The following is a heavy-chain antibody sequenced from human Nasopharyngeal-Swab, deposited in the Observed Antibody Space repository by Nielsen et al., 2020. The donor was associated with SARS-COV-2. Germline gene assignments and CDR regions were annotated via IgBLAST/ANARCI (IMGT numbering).Heavy chain of an antibody. CDR2: ISGSGGST. CDR1: GFTFSSYA. J-gene: IGHJ6*02. Sequence: GESLKISCAASGFTFSSYAMSWVRQAPGKGLEWVSAISGSGGSTYYADSVKGRFTISRDNSKNTLYLQMNSLRAEDTAVYYCARDWVAPTNERNYGMDVWGQGTTVTVSS. D-gene: IGHD2-15*01. V-gene: IGHV3-23*01. CDR3: ARDWVAPTNERNYGMDV.